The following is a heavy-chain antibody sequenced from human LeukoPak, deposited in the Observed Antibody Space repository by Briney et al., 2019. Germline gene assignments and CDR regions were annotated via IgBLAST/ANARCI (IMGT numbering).Heavy chain of an antibody. J-gene: IGHJ6*02. Sequence: SETLSLTCTVSGGSISSSSYYWGWIRQPPGKGLEWIWSIYYSGSTYYNPSLKSRDTISLDTSKNQFSLKLSSVTAADTAVYYCARIDYGDNYYYYGMDVWGQGTTVTVSS. V-gene: IGHV4-39*01. D-gene: IGHD4-17*01. CDR1: GGSISSSSYY. CDR2: IYYSGST. CDR3: ARIDYGDNYYYYGMDV.